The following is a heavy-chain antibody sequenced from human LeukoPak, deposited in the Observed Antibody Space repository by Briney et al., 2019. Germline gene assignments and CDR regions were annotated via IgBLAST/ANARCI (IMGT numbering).Heavy chain of an antibody. J-gene: IGHJ3*02. CDR3: ATAYYDYVWGSYCYFWGIQI. Sequence: GGSLRLSCAAPGFTSDEYVVYTGRQAPGKGLEWVSLISGDGGRTHYADSVKGRFTISRDNIKNSLYLQMNRLRTKDTAFYYCATAYYDYVWGSYCYFWGIQICGRGTMVTVSS. CDR2: ISGDGGRT. V-gene: IGHV3-43*02. CDR1: GFTSDEYV. D-gene: IGHD3-16*01.